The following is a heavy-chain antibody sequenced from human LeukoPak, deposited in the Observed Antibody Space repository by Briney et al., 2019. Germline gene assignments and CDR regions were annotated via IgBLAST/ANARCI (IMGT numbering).Heavy chain of an antibody. CDR1: GFPFSGNA. Sequence: GGSLRLSCAASGFPFSGNAMSWVRQAPGRGLEWVSGVGGDEKAHYADLVGGRFTISRDNSKKTVYLQMNSLTVEDTAVYYCAKDLSWWVTADYWGQGVLVTVSS. J-gene: IGHJ4*02. D-gene: IGHD2-21*02. CDR3: AKDLSWWVTADY. CDR2: VGGDEKA. V-gene: IGHV3-23*01.